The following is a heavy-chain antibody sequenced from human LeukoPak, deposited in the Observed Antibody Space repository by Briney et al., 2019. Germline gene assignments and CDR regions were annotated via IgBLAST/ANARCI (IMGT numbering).Heavy chain of an antibody. J-gene: IGHJ6*03. CDR1: GGTFSSYA. CDR2: IIPIFGTA. Sequence: SVKVSCKASGGTFSSYAISWVRQAPGQGLEWMGGIIPIFGTANYAQKFQGRVTITTDESTSTAYMELSSLRSGVTAVYYCARGDIAGHYMDVWGKGTTVTVSS. CDR3: ARGDIAGHYMDV. D-gene: IGHD2-15*01. V-gene: IGHV1-69*05.